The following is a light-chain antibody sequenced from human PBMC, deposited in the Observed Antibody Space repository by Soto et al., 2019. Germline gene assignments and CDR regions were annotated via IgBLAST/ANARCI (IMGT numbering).Light chain of an antibody. Sequence: QSVLTQPPSTSGTPGQRVTISCSGTTSNIGSNTVNWYQQLPGTAPKLLIYNNNQRPSGVPDRLSGSKSGTSASLAISGLQSEDEALYYCAAWDDSLMGLVFGGGTKVTVL. CDR3: AAWDDSLMGLV. J-gene: IGLJ3*02. CDR1: TSNIGSNT. CDR2: NNN. V-gene: IGLV1-44*01.